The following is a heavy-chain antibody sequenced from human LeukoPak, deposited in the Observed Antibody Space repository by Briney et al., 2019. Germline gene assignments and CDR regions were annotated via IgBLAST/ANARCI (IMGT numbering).Heavy chain of an antibody. CDR3: ATDRGSGYGFDY. D-gene: IGHD5-12*01. J-gene: IGHJ4*02. CDR2: FDPEDDET. V-gene: IGHV1-24*01. Sequence: ASVQVSCKVSGHTLTELPLHWVRQAPGKGLEWMGGFDPEDDETIYAQKFQGRVTMTEDTSTDPAYMELSSLRSEDTAVYYRATDRGSGYGFDYWGQGTLVTVSS. CDR1: GHTLTELP.